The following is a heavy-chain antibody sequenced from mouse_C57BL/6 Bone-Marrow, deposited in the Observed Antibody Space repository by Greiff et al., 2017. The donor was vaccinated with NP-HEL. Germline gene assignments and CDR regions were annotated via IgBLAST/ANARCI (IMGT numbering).Heavy chain of an antibody. V-gene: IGHV1-53*01. CDR2: INPSNGGT. J-gene: IGHJ2*01. CDR1: GYTFTSYW. CDR3: ARFGGVLLRSPFDY. D-gene: IGHD1-1*01. Sequence: QVQLQQPGTELVKPGASVKLSCKASGYTFTSYWMHWVKQRPGRGLEWIGNINPSNGGTNYNEKFKSKATLTVDKSSSTAYMQLSSLTSEDSAVYYCARFGGVLLRSPFDYWGQGTTLTVSS.